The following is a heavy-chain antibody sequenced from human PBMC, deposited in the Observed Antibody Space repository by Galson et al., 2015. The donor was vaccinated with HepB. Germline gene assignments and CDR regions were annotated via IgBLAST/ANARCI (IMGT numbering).Heavy chain of an antibody. D-gene: IGHD2-2*01. CDR3: AKGLDIVVVPAAPTDAFDI. V-gene: IGHV3-23*01. CDR2: ISGSGGST. Sequence: SLRLSCAASGFTFSSYAMSWVRQAPGKGLEWVSAISGSGGSTYYADSVKGRFTISRDNSKNTLYLQMNSLRAEDTAVYYCAKGLDIVVVPAAPTDAFDIWGQGTMVTVSS. J-gene: IGHJ3*02. CDR1: GFTFSSYA.